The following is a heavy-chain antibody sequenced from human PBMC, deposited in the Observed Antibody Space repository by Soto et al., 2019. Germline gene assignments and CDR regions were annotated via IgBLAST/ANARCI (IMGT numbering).Heavy chain of an antibody. CDR2: FIPVLETV. V-gene: IGHV1-69*13. Sequence: ASVKVSCKASGGTSSRYPISWVRQAPGQGLEWIGGFIPVLETVNYAQKFQGRVTITAEESTSTVHMELSSLRSEDTAIYYCARGTSSWDNWFDPWG. CDR1: GGTSSRYP. D-gene: IGHD2-2*01. CDR3: ARGTSSWDNWFDP. J-gene: IGHJ5*02.